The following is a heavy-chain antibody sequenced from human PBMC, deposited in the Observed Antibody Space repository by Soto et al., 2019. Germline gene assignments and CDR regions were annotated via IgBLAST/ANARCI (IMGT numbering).Heavy chain of an antibody. D-gene: IGHD3-3*01. CDR1: GFTFSSYW. V-gene: IGHV3-7*03. CDR3: ARELRFLEWPLADAFDI. J-gene: IGHJ3*02. CDR2: IKQDGSEK. Sequence: GGSLTLSWAASGFTFSSYWRSWVRQAPGKGLEWVANIKQDGSEKYYVDSVKGRFTTSRDNAKNSLYLQMNSLRAEDTAVYYCARELRFLEWPLADAFDIWGQGTMVTVSS.